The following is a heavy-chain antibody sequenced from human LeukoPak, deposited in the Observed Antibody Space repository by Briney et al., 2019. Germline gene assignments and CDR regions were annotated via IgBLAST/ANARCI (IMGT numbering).Heavy chain of an antibody. D-gene: IGHD6-19*01. J-gene: IGHJ4*02. V-gene: IGHV3-21*01. CDR1: GFTFSSYS. Sequence: GGSLRLSCAASGFTFSSYSMNWVRQAPGKGLEWVSSISSSSSYIYYADSVKGRFTISRDNAKNSLYLQMNSLRVEDTAVYYCARDTVSGWPFDYWGQGTLVTVSS. CDR3: ARDTVSGWPFDY. CDR2: ISSSSSYI.